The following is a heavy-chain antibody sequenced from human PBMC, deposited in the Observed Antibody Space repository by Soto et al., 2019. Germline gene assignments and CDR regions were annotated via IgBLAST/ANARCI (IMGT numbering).Heavy chain of an antibody. CDR1: GFTFSGHT. D-gene: IGHD6-19*01. J-gene: IGHJ4*02. Sequence: EVPLVESGGGLVQPGGSLRLSCAASGFTFSGHTMNWVRQAPGKGLEWVSSISSTTTYIYYAESLKGRFTISRDNAKNSLYLQMNSLRAEDTAVYYCARGRGSTGWYLDYWGQGTLVTVSS. CDR2: ISSTTTYI. CDR3: ARGRGSTGWYLDY. V-gene: IGHV3-21*01.